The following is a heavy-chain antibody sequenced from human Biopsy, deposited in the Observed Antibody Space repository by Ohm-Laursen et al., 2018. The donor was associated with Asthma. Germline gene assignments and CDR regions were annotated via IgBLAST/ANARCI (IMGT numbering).Heavy chain of an antibody. Sequence: TLSLTCTVTGGSVTSATFHWSWIRQAPGKGLEWIGFINYSGSANYSPSLRGRVSISVDTSKNQFSLKLRSVTAADAAVYYCARGISRVTGLFDHFDSWGQGTLVTVSS. CDR1: GGSVTSATFH. V-gene: IGHV4-61*01. CDR2: INYSGSA. CDR3: ARGISRVTGLFDHFDS. J-gene: IGHJ4*02. D-gene: IGHD2-21*02.